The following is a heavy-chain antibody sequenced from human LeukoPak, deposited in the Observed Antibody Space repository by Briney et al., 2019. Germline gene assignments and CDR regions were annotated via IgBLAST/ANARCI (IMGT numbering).Heavy chain of an antibody. CDR3: ARDTGSLSALDI. CDR2: IRDDSTEK. D-gene: IGHD1-1*01. V-gene: IGHV3-7*01. Sequence: GGSLRLSCVASGFTFRSYWMSWVRQAPGKGLEWVANIRDDSTEKYYADSVKGRFTVSRDNAQNSVYLQMNSLRAEDTAIYYCARDTGSLSALDIWGQGTLVTVSS. CDR1: GFTFRSYW. J-gene: IGHJ3*02.